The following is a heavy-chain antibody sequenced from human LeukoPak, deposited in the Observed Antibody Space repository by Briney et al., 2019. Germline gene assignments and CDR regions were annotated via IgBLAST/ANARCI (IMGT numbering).Heavy chain of an antibody. V-gene: IGHV1-8*03. CDR3: ARGHGYSYGFFAFLGGQNTFDY. J-gene: IGHJ4*02. CDR2: MNPNSGNT. D-gene: IGHD5-18*01. Sequence: ASVKVSCKASGYTFTSYDINWVRQATGQGLEWMGWMNPNSGNTGYAQKFQGRVTITRNTSISTAYMELSSLRSEDTAVYYCARGHGYSYGFFAFLGGQNTFDYWGQGTLVTVSS. CDR1: GYTFTSYD.